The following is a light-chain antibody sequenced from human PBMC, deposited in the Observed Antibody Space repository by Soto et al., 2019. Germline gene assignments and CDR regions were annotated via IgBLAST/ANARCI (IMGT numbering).Light chain of an antibody. V-gene: IGKV1-33*01. Sequence: IQMTQSPSSLSASVGDRITITCQASQDIKNYVIWYQHKPGKAPKLLIYDAASLGTGLSSRFSRSGSATHFTLAISSLQPEDIATYYCQQFDSVPCTFGQGTKLEIK. CDR2: DAA. J-gene: IGKJ2*02. CDR1: QDIKNY. CDR3: QQFDSVPCT.